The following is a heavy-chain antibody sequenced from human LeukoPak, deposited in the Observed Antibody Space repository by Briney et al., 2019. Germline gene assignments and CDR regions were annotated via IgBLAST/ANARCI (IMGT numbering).Heavy chain of an antibody. J-gene: IGHJ4*02. D-gene: IGHD3-22*01. V-gene: IGHV3-23*01. CDR2: ISGSGGST. CDR3: AKGDYYDSSGYIAY. CDR1: GFTFSSYA. Sequence: PGGSLRLSCAASGFTFSSYAMNWVRQAPGKGLEWVSAISGSGGSTYYADSVKGRFTISRDNSKNTLYLQMNSLRAEDTAVYYCAKGDYYDSSGYIAYWGQGTLVTVSS.